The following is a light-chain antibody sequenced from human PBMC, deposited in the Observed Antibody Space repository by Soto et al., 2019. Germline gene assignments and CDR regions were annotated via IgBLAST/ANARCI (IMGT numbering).Light chain of an antibody. CDR2: DAS. CDR3: QQYSSYWT. J-gene: IGKJ1*01. Sequence: DIQMTQSPSTLSASVGDRVTITCRASQSISSSLAWFQQKPGRAPNLLIYDASSLESGVPSRFSGSGSGTEFTLTISSLQPDDFATYYCQQYSSYWTFGQGTKVE. CDR1: QSISSS. V-gene: IGKV1-5*01.